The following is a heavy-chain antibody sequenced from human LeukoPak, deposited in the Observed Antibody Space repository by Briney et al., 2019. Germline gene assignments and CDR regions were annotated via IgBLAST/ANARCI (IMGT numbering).Heavy chain of an antibody. CDR2: ISRSGRTI. CDR1: GFTFSSYE. CDR3: ARNDGFDY. J-gene: IGHJ4*02. Sequence: GGSLRLSCAASGFTFSSYEMSWVRQAPGKGLEWVSYISRSGRTIYYADSVKGRFTISRDNAKNSLYLQMNSLRAEDTAVYYCARNDGFDYWGQGTLVTVSS. V-gene: IGHV3-48*03. D-gene: IGHD1-1*01.